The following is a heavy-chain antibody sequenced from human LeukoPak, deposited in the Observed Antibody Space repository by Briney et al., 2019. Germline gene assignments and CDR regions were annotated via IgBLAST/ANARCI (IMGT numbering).Heavy chain of an antibody. CDR3: ARELAVVVVTATTDY. CDR1: GFTFSDYY. V-gene: IGHV3-11*01. Sequence: GGSLRLSCAASGFTFSDYYMNWIRQAPGKGLEWVSYISDSDSTKYYADSVKGRFTISRDNAKNSLYLQMDSLRVEDTAIYYCARELAVVVVTATTDYWGQGTLVTVSS. CDR2: ISDSDSTK. D-gene: IGHD2-21*02. J-gene: IGHJ4*02.